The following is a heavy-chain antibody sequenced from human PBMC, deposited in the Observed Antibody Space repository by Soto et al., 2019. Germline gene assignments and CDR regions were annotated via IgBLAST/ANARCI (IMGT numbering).Heavy chain of an antibody. Sequence: QVQLVQSGAEVKKPGASVKVSCKASGYTFTSHDINWVRQATGQRPEWMGWMNPNSGNTGYAQKFQGRVTMTRDTSIRTDYMELSSLTSEDTAIYYWAIDIGGGSGYGDYFDPWGQGTLVTVSS. CDR3: AIDIGGGSGYGDYFDP. CDR1: GYTFTSHD. J-gene: IGHJ5*02. V-gene: IGHV1-8*01. CDR2: MNPNSGNT. D-gene: IGHD4-17*01.